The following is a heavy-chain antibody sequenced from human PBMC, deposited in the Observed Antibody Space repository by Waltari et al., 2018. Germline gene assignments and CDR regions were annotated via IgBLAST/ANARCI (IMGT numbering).Heavy chain of an antibody. J-gene: IGHJ2*01. CDR1: GYTFTGYY. V-gene: IGHV1-2*02. Sequence: QVQLVQSGAEVKKPGASVKVSCKASGYTFTGYYMHWVRQAPGQGLEWMGGSNPNSGGTNYAQKFQGRVTMTRDTSISTAYMELSRLRSDDTAVYYCARVSSGWYGENWYFDLWGRGTLVTVSS. CDR2: SNPNSGGT. D-gene: IGHD6-19*01. CDR3: ARVSSGWYGENWYFDL.